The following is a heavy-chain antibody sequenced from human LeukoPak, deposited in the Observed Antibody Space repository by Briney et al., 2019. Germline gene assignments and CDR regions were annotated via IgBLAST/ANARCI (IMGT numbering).Heavy chain of an antibody. CDR3: ATPRTYYYDSSGYGAFDI. CDR2: FDPEDGET. Sequence: ASAKVSCKVSGYTLTELSMHWVRQAPGKGLEWMGGFDPEDGETIYAQKFQGRVTMTEDTSTDTAYMELSSLRSEDTAVYYCATPRTYYYDSSGYGAFDIWGQGTMVTVSS. D-gene: IGHD3-22*01. V-gene: IGHV1-24*01. CDR1: GYTLTELS. J-gene: IGHJ3*02.